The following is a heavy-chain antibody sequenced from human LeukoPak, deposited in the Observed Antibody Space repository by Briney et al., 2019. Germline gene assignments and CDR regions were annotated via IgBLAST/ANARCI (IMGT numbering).Heavy chain of an antibody. Sequence: PSETLSLTCTVSGGSISSSSYYWGWIRQPPGKGLEWIGSIYYSGGTYYNPSLKSRVTISVDTTKNQFSLKLSSVTAADTAVYYCVASDSSSWSLLDWGQGTLVTVSS. J-gene: IGHJ4*02. D-gene: IGHD6-13*01. CDR2: IYYSGGT. CDR3: VASDSSSWSLLD. V-gene: IGHV4-39*01. CDR1: GGSISSSSYY.